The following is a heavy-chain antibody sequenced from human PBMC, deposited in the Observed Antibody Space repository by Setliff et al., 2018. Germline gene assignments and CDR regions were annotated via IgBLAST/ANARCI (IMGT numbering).Heavy chain of an antibody. V-gene: IGHV4-4*07. CDR1: GGFIYDHW. CDR3: ARERQGGFLEWSPLDP. CDR2: VYSDGDT. J-gene: IGHJ5*02. D-gene: IGHD3-3*01. Sequence: SETLSLTCSVSGGFIYDHWWTWVRQPAGEEFQWIGRVYSDGDTEYNPSLKSRVTISVDTSNNQFSLHLTSVTAADTARYFCARERQGGFLEWSPLDPWGQGILVTVSS.